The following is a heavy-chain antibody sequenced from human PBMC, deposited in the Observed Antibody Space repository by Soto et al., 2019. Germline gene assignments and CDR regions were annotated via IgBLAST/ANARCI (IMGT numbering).Heavy chain of an antibody. V-gene: IGHV5-51*01. CDR1: GYSFTSYW. D-gene: IGHD3-10*01. CDR3: ESPLWFGESYYGMDV. CDR2: IYPGDSDT. Sequence: GESLKISCKGSGYSFTSYWIGWVRQMPGKGLEWMGIIYPGDSDTRYSPSFQGQVTISADKSSSTAYLQWSSLKASDTAMYYCESPLWFGESYYGMDVWGQGTTVTVSS. J-gene: IGHJ6*02.